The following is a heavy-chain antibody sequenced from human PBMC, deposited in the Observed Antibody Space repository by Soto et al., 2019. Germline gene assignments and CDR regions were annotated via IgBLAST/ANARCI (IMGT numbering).Heavy chain of an antibody. CDR3: AKVGAAGTMYYYYGMDV. D-gene: IGHD6-13*01. CDR1: GFTFSSYG. J-gene: IGHJ6*02. V-gene: IGHV3-30*18. Sequence: GGSLRLSFAASGFTFSSYGMHWVRQAQGKGLEWVAVISYDGSNKYYADSVKGRFTISRDNSKNTLYLQMNSLRAEDTAVYYCAKVGAAGTMYYYYGMDVWGQGTTVTVSS. CDR2: ISYDGSNK.